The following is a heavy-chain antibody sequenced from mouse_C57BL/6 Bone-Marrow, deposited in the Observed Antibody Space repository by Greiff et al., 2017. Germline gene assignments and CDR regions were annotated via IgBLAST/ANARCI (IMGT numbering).Heavy chain of an antibody. J-gene: IGHJ2*01. Sequence: EVQLQQSGAELVRPGASVKLSCTASGFNIKDAYMHWVKQRPEQGLEWIGWLDPENGDTEYAAKFQGKATMTADTSSNTAYLQLSSLTSEDSAVYYCTTYLYGSGFDYWGQGTTLTVSS. CDR2: LDPENGDT. D-gene: IGHD1-1*01. CDR1: GFNIKDAY. CDR3: TTYLYGSGFDY. V-gene: IGHV14-4*01.